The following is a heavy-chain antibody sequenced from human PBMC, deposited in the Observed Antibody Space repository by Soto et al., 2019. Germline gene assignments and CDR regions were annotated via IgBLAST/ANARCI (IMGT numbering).Heavy chain of an antibody. D-gene: IGHD1-26*01. Sequence: GGSLILSCAASGFTFSSYGMHWVRQAPGKGLEWVAVISYDGSNKYYADSVKGRFTISRDNSKNTLYLQMNSLRAEDTAVYYCAKDRRLLVGAPSYYYYGMDVWGQGTTVTVSS. CDR3: AKDRRLLVGAPSYYYYGMDV. CDR2: ISYDGSNK. CDR1: GFTFSSYG. V-gene: IGHV3-30*18. J-gene: IGHJ6*02.